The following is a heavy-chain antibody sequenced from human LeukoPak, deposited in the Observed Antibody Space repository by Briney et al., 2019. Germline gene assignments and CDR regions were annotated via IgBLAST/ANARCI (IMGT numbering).Heavy chain of an antibody. D-gene: IGHD4-23*01. CDR2: IYHSGST. CDR3: ARAMQDYGGNWAFDI. CDR1: GGSISSSNW. Sequence: SETLSLTCAVSGGSISSSNWWSWVRQPPGKGLEWIGEIYHSGSTNYNPSLKSRVTISVDKSKSQFSLKLSSVTAADTAVYYCARAMQDYGGNWAFDIWGQGTMVTVSS. V-gene: IGHV4-4*02. J-gene: IGHJ3*02.